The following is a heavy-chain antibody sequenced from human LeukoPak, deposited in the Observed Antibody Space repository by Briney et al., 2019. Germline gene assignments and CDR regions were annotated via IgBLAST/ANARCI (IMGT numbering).Heavy chain of an antibody. V-gene: IGHV3-23*01. Sequence: QAGGSLRLSCAASGFTFSSYAMSWVRQAPGKGLEWVAVISGGGGSTYYEDSVKGRFTISRDNSKNTLYLQMNSLRAEDTAVYYCAKDSSVPYGITDWGQGTLVTVSS. CDR1: GFTFSSYA. CDR2: ISGGGGST. CDR3: AKDSSVPYGITD. J-gene: IGHJ4*02. D-gene: IGHD4-17*01.